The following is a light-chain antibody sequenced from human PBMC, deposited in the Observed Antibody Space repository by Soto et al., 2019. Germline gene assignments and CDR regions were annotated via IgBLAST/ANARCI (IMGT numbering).Light chain of an antibody. CDR3: QKYNSYPIT. J-gene: IGKJ5*01. Sequence: DIQLTQSPSTLSASVGDSVSITCRASQNINNWLAWYQQKPGKAPNLLIYDDSSLESGVPSRFSGSGSGTEFTLTISRLQPDDFATYYCQKYNSYPITXGQGTRLEIK. V-gene: IGKV1-5*01. CDR1: QNINNW. CDR2: DDS.